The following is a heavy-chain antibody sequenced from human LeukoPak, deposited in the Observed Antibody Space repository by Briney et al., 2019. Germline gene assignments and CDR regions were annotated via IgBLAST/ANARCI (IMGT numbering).Heavy chain of an antibody. D-gene: IGHD3-22*01. Sequence: ASVKVSCKASGGTFSSYAISWVRQAPGQWLEWMGGIIPIFGTANYAQKFQGRVTITTDESTSTAYMELSSLRSEDTAVYYCASQGDTYYYDSSGYYYGYWGQGTLVTVSS. CDR1: GGTFSSYA. CDR3: ASQGDTYYYDSSGYYYGY. J-gene: IGHJ4*02. CDR2: IIPIFGTA. V-gene: IGHV1-69*05.